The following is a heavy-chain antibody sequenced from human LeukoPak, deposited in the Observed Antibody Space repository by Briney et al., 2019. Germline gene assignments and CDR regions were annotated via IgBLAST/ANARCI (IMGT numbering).Heavy chain of an antibody. CDR1: GGSFSGYY. CDR3: ARMAQDAFDI. V-gene: IGHV4-34*01. CDR2: INHSGST. D-gene: IGHD5-24*01. Sequence: SETLSLTCAVYGGSFSGYYWSWIRQPPGKGLEWIGEINHSGSTNYNPSLKSRVTISVGTSKNQFSLKLSSVTAADTAVYYCARMAQDAFDIWGQGTMVTVSS. J-gene: IGHJ3*02.